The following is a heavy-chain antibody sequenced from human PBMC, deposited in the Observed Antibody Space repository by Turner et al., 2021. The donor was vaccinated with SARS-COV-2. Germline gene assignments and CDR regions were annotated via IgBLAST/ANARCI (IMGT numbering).Heavy chain of an antibody. CDR2: IYYSGST. V-gene: IGHV4-39*01. CDR3: AGEVVVLTTTHYGMDV. D-gene: IGHD1-26*01. CDR1: GGSISSSSYY. Sequence: QLQLQESGPGLVKPSETLSLTCTVSGGSISSSSYYWGWIRQPPGKGLEWIGSIYYSGSTYYNPSLKSRVTISVDTSKNQFSLKLSSVTAADMAVYYCAGEVVVLTTTHYGMDVWGQGTTVTVSS. J-gene: IGHJ6*02.